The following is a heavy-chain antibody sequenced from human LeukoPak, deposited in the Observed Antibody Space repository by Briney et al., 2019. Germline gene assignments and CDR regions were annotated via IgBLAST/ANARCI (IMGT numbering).Heavy chain of an antibody. CDR2: IIPILGIA. CDR1: GGTFSSYA. CDR3: TRDYYDSSGYYYYYYGMDV. Sequence: SVKVSCKASGGTFSSYAISWVRQAPGQGLEWMGRIIPILGIANYAQKFQGRVTITADKSTSTAYMELSSLRSEDTAVYYCTRDYYDSSGYYYYYYGMDVWGQGTTVTVSS. J-gene: IGHJ6*02. D-gene: IGHD3-22*01. V-gene: IGHV1-69*04.